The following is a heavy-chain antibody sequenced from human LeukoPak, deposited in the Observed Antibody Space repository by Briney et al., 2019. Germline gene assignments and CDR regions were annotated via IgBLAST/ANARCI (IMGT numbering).Heavy chain of an antibody. CDR3: ARGYYDILTGYIQGDY. D-gene: IGHD3-9*01. CDR2: TRNKANSYTT. CDR1: GFTFSDHY. Sequence: GGSLRLSCAASGFTFSDHYMDWVRQAPGKGLEWVGRTRNKANSYTTAYAASVKGRFTISRDDSKNSLYRQMNSLKTEDTAVYYCARGYYDILTGYIQGDYWGQGTLVTVSS. V-gene: IGHV3-72*01. J-gene: IGHJ4*02.